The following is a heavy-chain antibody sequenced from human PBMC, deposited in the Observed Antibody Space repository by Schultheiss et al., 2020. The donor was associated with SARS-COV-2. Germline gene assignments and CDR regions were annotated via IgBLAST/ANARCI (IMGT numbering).Heavy chain of an antibody. J-gene: IGHJ4*02. CDR1: GFTFSSYA. CDR2: ISYDGSNK. V-gene: IGHV3-30*11. Sequence: GESLKISCAASGFTFSSYAMHWVRQAPGKGLEWVAVISYDGSNKYYADSVKGRFTISRDNSKNTLYLQMNSLRAEDTAVYYCAREPRATTTVTTGQGALWGQGTLVTVSS. CDR3: AREPRATTTVTTGQGAL. D-gene: IGHD4-17*01.